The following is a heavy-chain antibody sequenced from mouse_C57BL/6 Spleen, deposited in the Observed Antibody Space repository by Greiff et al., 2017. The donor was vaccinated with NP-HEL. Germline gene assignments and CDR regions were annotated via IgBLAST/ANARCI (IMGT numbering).Heavy chain of an antibody. Sequence: EVQLVESGGGLVKPGGSLKLSCAASGFTFSSYAMSWVRQTPEKRLEWVATISDGGSYTYYPDNVKGRFTISRDNAKNNLYLQMSHLKSEDTAMYYCARGDWDEGFDYWGQGTTLTVSS. CDR3: ARGDWDEGFDY. D-gene: IGHD4-1*01. CDR2: ISDGGSYT. J-gene: IGHJ2*01. V-gene: IGHV5-4*01. CDR1: GFTFSSYA.